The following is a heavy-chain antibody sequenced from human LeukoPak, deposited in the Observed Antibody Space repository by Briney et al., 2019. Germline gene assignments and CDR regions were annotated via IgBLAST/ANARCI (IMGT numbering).Heavy chain of an antibody. D-gene: IGHD3-10*01. CDR3: AKDGASNPQSYYYGSGSYSDY. Sequence: GRSLRLSCAASGFTFSSYGMHWVRQAPGKGLEWVAVISYDGSNKYYADSVKGRFTISRDNSKNTLYLQMNSLRAEDTAVYYCAKDGASNPQSYYYGSGSYSDYWGQGTLVTVSS. V-gene: IGHV3-30*18. CDR2: ISYDGSNK. CDR1: GFTFSSYG. J-gene: IGHJ4*02.